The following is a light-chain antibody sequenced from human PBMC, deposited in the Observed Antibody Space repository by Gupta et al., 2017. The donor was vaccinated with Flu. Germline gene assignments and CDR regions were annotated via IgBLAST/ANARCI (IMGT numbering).Light chain of an antibody. CDR1: QSVGTY. J-gene: IGKJ2*01. CDR3: QKRSNWPPYT. V-gene: IGKV3-11*01. Sequence: EHVLTQSPGTLSLSPGERATPSCRASQSVGTYLAWYQQKPGQTPRLLTYDASHRATGIPARCSGSGSGTDFTLTISSLEPEDFAVYYCQKRSNWPPYTFGQGTRLEI. CDR2: DAS.